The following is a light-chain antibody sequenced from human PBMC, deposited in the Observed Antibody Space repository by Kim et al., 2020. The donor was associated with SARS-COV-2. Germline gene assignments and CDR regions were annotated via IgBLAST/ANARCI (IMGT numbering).Light chain of an antibody. V-gene: IGLV3-25*03. CDR3: QSADSSGTYVV. Sequence: SYELTQPPSVSVSPGQTARITCSGDALPKQYAYWYQQKPGQAPVLVIYKDSERPSGIPERFSGSSSGTTVTLFISGVQAEDEADYYCQSADSSGTYVVFG. CDR2: KDS. J-gene: IGLJ2*01. CDR1: ALPKQY.